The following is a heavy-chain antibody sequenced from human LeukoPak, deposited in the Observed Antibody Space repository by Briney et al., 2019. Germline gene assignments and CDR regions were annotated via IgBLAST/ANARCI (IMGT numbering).Heavy chain of an antibody. J-gene: IGHJ3*02. Sequence: WETLSLTCTVSGGSISSYYWSWIRQPPGKGLEWIGYIYYSGSAHYNPSLKSRVTISVDTSKNQFSLKLSSVTAADTAVYYCARQNRAFDAFDIWGQGTMVTVYS. V-gene: IGHV4-59*08. CDR3: ARQNRAFDAFDI. D-gene: IGHD3-10*01. CDR1: GGSISSYY. CDR2: IYYSGSA.